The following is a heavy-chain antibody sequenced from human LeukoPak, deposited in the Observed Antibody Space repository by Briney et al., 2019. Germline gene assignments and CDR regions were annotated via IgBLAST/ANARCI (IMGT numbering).Heavy chain of an antibody. CDR1: GFTFSSYG. CDR3: AKDRTVGASYWYFDL. J-gene: IGHJ2*01. Sequence: GGSLRLSCAASGFTFSSYGMHWVRQAPGKGLEWAAVISYDGSNKYYADSVKGRFTISRDNSRNTLFLHMNTLRAEDTAIYYCAKDRTVGASYWYFDLWGRGTLVTVSS. V-gene: IGHV3-30*18. D-gene: IGHD1-26*01. CDR2: ISYDGSNK.